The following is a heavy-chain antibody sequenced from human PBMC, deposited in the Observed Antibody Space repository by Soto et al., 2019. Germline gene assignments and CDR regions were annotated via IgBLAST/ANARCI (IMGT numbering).Heavy chain of an antibody. D-gene: IGHD3-10*01. J-gene: IGHJ6*02. CDR1: GYTFTSYY. CDR3: ALEVYYYGSGYYYGMDV. CDR2: INPSGGST. Sequence: ASVKVSCKASGYTFTSYYMHWVRQAPGQGLEWMGIINPSGGSTSYAQKFQGRVTMTRETSTSTVYMELSSLRSEDTAVYYCALEVYYYGSGYYYGMDVWGQGTTVTV. V-gene: IGHV1-46*01.